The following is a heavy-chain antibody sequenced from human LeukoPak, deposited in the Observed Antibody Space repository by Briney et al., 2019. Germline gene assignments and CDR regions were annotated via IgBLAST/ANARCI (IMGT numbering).Heavy chain of an antibody. J-gene: IGHJ4*02. Sequence: GGSLRLSCAASGLTFSSHWMHWVRQLPGKGLVWVSRIRSDGNTTGYADSVKGRFTISRDNAKNTLFLQMNSLRAEDTAVYYCVRSGYYFDSSGYYMADYWGQGTLVTVSS. CDR1: GLTFSSHW. CDR3: VRSGYYFDSSGYYMADY. CDR2: IRSDGNTT. V-gene: IGHV3-74*01. D-gene: IGHD3-22*01.